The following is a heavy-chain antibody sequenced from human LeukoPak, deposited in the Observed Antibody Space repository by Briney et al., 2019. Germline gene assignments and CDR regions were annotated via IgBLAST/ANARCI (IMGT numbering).Heavy chain of an antibody. CDR2: ISSSSGTI. J-gene: IGHJ4*02. CDR1: GFTFSSYT. V-gene: IGHV3-48*01. CDR3: AIPNDY. Sequence: GGSLRLSCAASGFTFSSYTMNWVRQAPGKGLEWVSYISSSSGTIYYADSVKGRFTISRDNAKNSLYLQMNSLRAEDTAVYYCAIPNDYWGQGTLATVSS.